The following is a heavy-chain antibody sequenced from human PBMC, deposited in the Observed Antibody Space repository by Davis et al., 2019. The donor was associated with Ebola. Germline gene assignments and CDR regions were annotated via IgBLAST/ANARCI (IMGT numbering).Heavy chain of an antibody. CDR3: ATLDILTAYVSYAMDV. Sequence: AASVKVSCKGSGYSFSDYYMHWVQGAPGKGLEWVGLVDSKAGKTVYAEKFQDRVTITADKSTDTVYMELSSLRYEDTAVYYCATLDILTAYVSYAMDVWGQGTTVTVS. CDR1: GYSFSDYY. V-gene: IGHV1-69-2*01. CDR2: VDSKAGKT. J-gene: IGHJ6*02. D-gene: IGHD3-9*01.